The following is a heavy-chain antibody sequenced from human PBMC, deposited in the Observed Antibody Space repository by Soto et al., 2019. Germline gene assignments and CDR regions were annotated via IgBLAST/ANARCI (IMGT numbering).Heavy chain of an antibody. CDR2: IYHSGNA. J-gene: IGHJ4*02. CDR1: GDSIRNVY. V-gene: IGHV4-59*13. D-gene: IGHD2-2*01. Sequence: SETLSLTCTVSGDSIRNVYWSWIRQPPGKGLEWIGFIYHSGNAKYNPSLKSRVAMSVDSSKNQISLSLNSVTAADSAVYFCARAHAPTLPFDSWGQGTLVTVYS. CDR3: ARAHAPTLPFDS.